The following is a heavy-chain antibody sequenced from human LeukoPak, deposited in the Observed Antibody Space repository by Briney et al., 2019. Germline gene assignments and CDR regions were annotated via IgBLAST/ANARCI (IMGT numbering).Heavy chain of an antibody. J-gene: IGHJ3*02. CDR3: ARVRDGYNDAYDI. D-gene: IGHD5-24*01. CDR2: VNPSGDST. V-gene: IGHV1-46*01. CDR1: GYTFSNYN. Sequence: ASVKVSCKASGYTFSNYNIHWLRQAPGQGLDWMGIVNPSGDSTNYAQNFQGRVTMTGDTSTSTVYMELSSLRSEDTAVYYCARVRDGYNDAYDIWGQGTMVTVTS.